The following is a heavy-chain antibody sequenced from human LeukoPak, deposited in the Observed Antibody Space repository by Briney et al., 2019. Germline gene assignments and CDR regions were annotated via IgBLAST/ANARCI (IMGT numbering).Heavy chain of an antibody. CDR1: GGSISSYY. J-gene: IGHJ4*02. D-gene: IGHD1-1*01. Sequence: SETLSLTCTLPGGSISSYYWSWIRQPLRKGLEWIGYIYYSGSANYNPSLKSRVTISVDTSKNQFSLKLSSVTAADTAVYYCARLTGTTKAFDYWGQGTLVTVSS. CDR3: ARLTGTTKAFDY. V-gene: IGHV4-59*01. CDR2: IYYSGSA.